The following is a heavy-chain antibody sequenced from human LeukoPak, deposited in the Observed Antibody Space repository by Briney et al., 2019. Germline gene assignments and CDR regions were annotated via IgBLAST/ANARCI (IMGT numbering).Heavy chain of an antibody. D-gene: IGHD2-21*02. CDR1: GGSFSGYY. Sequence: PSETLSLTCAVYGGSFSGYYWSWIRQPPGKGLEWIGEINHSGSTNYNPSLKSRVTISVDTSKNQFSLKLSSVTAADTAVYYCARGPGVIVVVTAMAWFDPWGQGTLVTVSS. J-gene: IGHJ5*02. V-gene: IGHV4-34*01. CDR2: INHSGST. CDR3: ARGPGVIVVVTAMAWFDP.